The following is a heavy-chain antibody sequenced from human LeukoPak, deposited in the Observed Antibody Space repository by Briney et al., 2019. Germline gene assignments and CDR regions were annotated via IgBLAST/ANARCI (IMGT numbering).Heavy chain of an antibody. CDR3: ARGGPSDTYYYGSGGPPGY. CDR2: INHSGST. V-gene: IGHV4-34*01. J-gene: IGHJ4*02. D-gene: IGHD3-10*01. Sequence: SETLSLTCAVYGGSFSGYYWSWIRQPPGKGLEWIGEINHSGSTNYNPSLKSRVTISVDTSKNQFSLKLSSVTAADTAVYYCARGGPSDTYYYGSGGPPGYWGQGTLVTVSS. CDR1: GGSFSGYY.